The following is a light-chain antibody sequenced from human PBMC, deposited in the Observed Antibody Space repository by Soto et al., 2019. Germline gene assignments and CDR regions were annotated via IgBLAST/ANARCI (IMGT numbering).Light chain of an antibody. Sequence: EIVLTQSPGTLSLSPGERATLSCGASQRVTSNYLAWYQQKPGQAPRLLIFGASTRATGIPARFSGSGSGTDFTLTISSLEPEDFAVYYCQQRNNWPPGITFGQGTRLENK. CDR1: QRVTSNY. CDR2: GAS. CDR3: QQRNNWPPGIT. J-gene: IGKJ5*01. V-gene: IGKV3D-20*02.